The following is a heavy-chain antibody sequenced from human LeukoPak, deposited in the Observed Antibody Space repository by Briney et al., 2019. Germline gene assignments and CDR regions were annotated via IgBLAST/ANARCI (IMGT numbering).Heavy chain of an antibody. V-gene: IGHV1-46*01. CDR1: GYTFTSYY. CDR3: AKGSYYDSSGSFYFDY. CDR2: INPSGGST. Sequence: ASVKVSCKASGYTFTSYYMHWVRQAPGQGLEWMGIINPSGGSTSYAQKFQGRVTMTRDTSTSTVYMELSSLRSDDTAVYYCAKGSYYDSSGSFYFDYWGQGTLVTVSS. J-gene: IGHJ4*02. D-gene: IGHD3-22*01.